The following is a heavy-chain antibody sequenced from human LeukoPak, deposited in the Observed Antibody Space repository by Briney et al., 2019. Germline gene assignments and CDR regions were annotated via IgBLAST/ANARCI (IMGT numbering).Heavy chain of an antibody. J-gene: IGHJ4*02. D-gene: IGHD4-17*01. V-gene: IGHV3-7*03. CDR1: GFTFSSYW. CDR2: IKPDGSEK. CDR3: AKDWGPTKYGDIPLEVFDY. Sequence: GGSLRLSCAVSGFTFSSYWMNWVRQAPGKGLEWVANIKPDGSEKNYVDSVKGRFTISRDNAKNSLYLQMNSLRAEDTAIYFCAKDWGPTKYGDIPLEVFDYWGQGTLVTVSS.